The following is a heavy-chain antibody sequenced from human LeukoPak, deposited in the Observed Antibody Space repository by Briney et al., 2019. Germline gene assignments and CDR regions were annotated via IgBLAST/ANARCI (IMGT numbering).Heavy chain of an antibody. Sequence: ASVKVSCKASGYTFTSYGISWVRQAPGQRLEWMGWINAGNGNTKYSQKFQGRVTITRDTSASTAYMELSSLRSEDTAVYYCARGDSSPECDYWGQGTLVTVSS. J-gene: IGHJ4*02. CDR1: GYTFTSYG. CDR2: INAGNGNT. D-gene: IGHD6-19*01. CDR3: ARGDSSPECDY. V-gene: IGHV1-3*01.